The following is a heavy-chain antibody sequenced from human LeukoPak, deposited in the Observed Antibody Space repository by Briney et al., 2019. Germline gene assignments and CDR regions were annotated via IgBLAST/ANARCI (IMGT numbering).Heavy chain of an antibody. CDR3: ARGIPVAGTPRYYFDY. Sequence: SSETLSLTCAVYGGSFSGYYWSWIRQLPGKGLEWIGEINHSGSTNYNPSLKSRVTISVDTSKNQFSLKLSSVTAADTAVYYCARGIPVAGTPRYYFDYWGQGTLVTVSS. V-gene: IGHV4-34*01. J-gene: IGHJ4*02. D-gene: IGHD6-19*01. CDR1: GGSFSGYY. CDR2: INHSGST.